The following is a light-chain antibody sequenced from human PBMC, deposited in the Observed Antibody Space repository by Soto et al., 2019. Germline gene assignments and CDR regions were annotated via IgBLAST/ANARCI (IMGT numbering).Light chain of an antibody. Sequence: DIVMTQSPDSLAVSLGERATINCKSSQSVLYSSNNKNYLAWYQQKPGQSPKLLIYWASTRESGVPDRFSGSGSGTDFTLTISSLQAEDVAVYYCQQYYSTLPTFGGGTKVDI. CDR2: WAS. V-gene: IGKV4-1*01. CDR1: QSVLYSSNNKNY. J-gene: IGKJ4*01. CDR3: QQYYSTLPT.